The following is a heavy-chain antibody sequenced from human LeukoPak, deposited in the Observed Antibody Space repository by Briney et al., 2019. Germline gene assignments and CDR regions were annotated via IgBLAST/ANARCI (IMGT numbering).Heavy chain of an antibody. CDR3: ARVTTRPRRHLDY. CDR2: MNPNSGNT. V-gene: IGHV1-8*01. D-gene: IGHD6-6*01. J-gene: IGHJ4*02. Sequence: GASVKVSCKASGYTFTSSDINWVRQATGQGLEWMGWMNPNSGNTGYAQKLQGRVTMTRNTSISTAFMELSSLRSEDTAVYYCARVTTRPRRHLDYWGQGTLVTVSS. CDR1: GYTFTSSD.